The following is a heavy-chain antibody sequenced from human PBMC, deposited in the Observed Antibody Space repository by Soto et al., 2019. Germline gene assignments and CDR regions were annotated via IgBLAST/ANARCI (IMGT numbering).Heavy chain of an antibody. D-gene: IGHD1-26*01. CDR2: IRSNTANT. CDR3: ANWGMVPQSYYMDG. CDR1: GFSFNPYV. Sequence: GGSLRLSCVASGFSFNPYVMAWVRQAPGKGLEWVAAIRSNTANTYYADSVKGRFTISRDNSKNTLYLQMNSLRAEDTAVYYCANWGMVPQSYYMDGWGKGTTVTVSS. J-gene: IGHJ6*03. V-gene: IGHV3-30*02.